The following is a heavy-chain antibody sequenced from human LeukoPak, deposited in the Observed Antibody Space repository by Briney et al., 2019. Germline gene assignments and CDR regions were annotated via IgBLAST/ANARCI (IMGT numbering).Heavy chain of an antibody. J-gene: IGHJ4*02. CDR1: GGSNRSHY. V-gene: IGHV4-59*11. CDR2: VYYSGST. CDR3: TKTRSGWMYFFDY. Sequence: SETLSLTCTISGGSNRSHYWSWIRQPPGKGLEWIGYVYYSGSTNYNPSLKSRVTMSVDTSKNQFSLKLNSVTAADTAVYYCTKTRSGWMYFFDYWGQGSLVTVSS. D-gene: IGHD6-19*01.